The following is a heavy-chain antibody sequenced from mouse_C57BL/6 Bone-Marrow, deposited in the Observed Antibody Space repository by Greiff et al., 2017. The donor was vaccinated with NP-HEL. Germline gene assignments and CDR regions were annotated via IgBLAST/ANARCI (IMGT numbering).Heavy chain of an antibody. CDR1: GFNIKDDY. CDR3: TRWGGSSYDWFAY. D-gene: IGHD1-1*01. J-gene: IGHJ3*01. Sequence: VQLQQSGAELVRPGASVKLSCTASGFNIKDDYMHWVKQRPEQGLEWIGWIDPENGDTEYASKFQGKATITADTSSNTAYLQLSSLTSEDTAVYYCTRWGGSSYDWFAYWGQGTLVTVSA. CDR2: IDPENGDT. V-gene: IGHV14-4*01.